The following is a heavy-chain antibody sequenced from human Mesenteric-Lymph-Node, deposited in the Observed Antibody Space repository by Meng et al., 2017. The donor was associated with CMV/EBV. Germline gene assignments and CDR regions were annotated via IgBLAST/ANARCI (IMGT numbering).Heavy chain of an antibody. CDR1: GGSINSRNL. Sequence: CDGSGGSINSRNLWSWVRQSPGKGLEWIGDISLSGSTNHNPSLKSRVTMSIDKSDNQFSLRLSSVTAADTAIYYCALNSGSASLDYWGQGTLVTVSS. D-gene: IGHD3-10*01. CDR3: ALNSGSASLDY. V-gene: IGHV4-4*02. CDR2: ISLSGST. J-gene: IGHJ4*02.